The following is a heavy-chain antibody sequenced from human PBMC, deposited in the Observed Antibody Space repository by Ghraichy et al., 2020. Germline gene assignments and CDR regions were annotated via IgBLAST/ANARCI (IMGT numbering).Heavy chain of an antibody. CDR1: GYSFTSYW. V-gene: IGHV5-10-1*01. Sequence: GESLNISCKGSGYSFTSYWISWVRQMPGKGLEWMGRIDPSDSYTNYSPSFQGHVTISADKSISTAYLQWSSLKASDTAMYYCARRGGRQVPEDCCGMDVWGQGTTVTVAS. CDR3: ARRGGRQVPEDCCGMDV. CDR2: IDPSDSYT. D-gene: IGHD3-10*01. J-gene: IGHJ6*02.